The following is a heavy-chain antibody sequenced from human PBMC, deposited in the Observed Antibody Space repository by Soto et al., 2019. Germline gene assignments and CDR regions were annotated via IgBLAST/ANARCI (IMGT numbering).Heavy chain of an antibody. CDR3: ARLGYCSGGSCYSINYYYGMDV. D-gene: IGHD2-15*01. Sequence: ESLKISCKGSGYSFTSYWIGWVRQMPGKGLEWMWIIYPGDSDTRNSPSFQGQVTISADKSISTAYLQWSSLKASDTAVYYCARLGYCSGGSCYSINYYYGMDVWGQGTTVTVSS. J-gene: IGHJ6*02. V-gene: IGHV5-51*01. CDR1: GYSFTSYW. CDR2: IYPGDSDT.